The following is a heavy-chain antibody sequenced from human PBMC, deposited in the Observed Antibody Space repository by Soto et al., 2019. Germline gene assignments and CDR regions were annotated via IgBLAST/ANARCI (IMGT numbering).Heavy chain of an antibody. Sequence: VQLVESGGGLVQPGRSLTLSCAGSGFTVHDHAMHWVRQTPGKGLEWVAVISYDGSNKYYADSVKGRFTISRDNSKNTLYLQMNSLRAEDTAVYYCARDEYYYGSGSYYYFDYWGQGTLVTVSS. CDR1: GFTVHDHA. J-gene: IGHJ4*02. V-gene: IGHV3-30-3*01. CDR3: ARDEYYYGSGSYYYFDY. D-gene: IGHD3-10*01. CDR2: ISYDGSNK.